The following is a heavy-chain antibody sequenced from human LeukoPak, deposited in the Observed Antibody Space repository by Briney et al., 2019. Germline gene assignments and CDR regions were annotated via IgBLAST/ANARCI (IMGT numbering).Heavy chain of an antibody. D-gene: IGHD3-3*01. CDR3: ARDSVDTIFGIPRYRWFDP. V-gene: IGHV1-2*02. J-gene: IGHJ5*02. CDR2: INPNSGGT. CDR1: GYTFTGYY. Sequence: ASVKVSCKASGYTFTGYYMHWVRQAPGQGLEWMGWINPNSGGTNYAQKFQGRVTMTRDTSISTAYMELSRLRSDDTAVYYCARDSVDTIFGIPRYRWFDPWGQGTLVTVSS.